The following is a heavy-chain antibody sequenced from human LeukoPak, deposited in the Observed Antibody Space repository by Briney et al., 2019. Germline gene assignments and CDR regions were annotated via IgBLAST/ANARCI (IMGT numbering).Heavy chain of an antibody. V-gene: IGHV3-23*01. Sequence: GGSLRLSCAASGFTFSSYAMSWVRQAPGKGLEWVSAISGSGGSTYYADSVKGRFTISRDNSKNTLYLQMNSLRAEDTAVYYCAKVEQQLVRGVAGYFDYWGQGTLVTVSS. CDR3: AKVEQQLVRGVAGYFDY. CDR1: GFTFSSYA. D-gene: IGHD6-13*01. J-gene: IGHJ4*02. CDR2: ISGSGGST.